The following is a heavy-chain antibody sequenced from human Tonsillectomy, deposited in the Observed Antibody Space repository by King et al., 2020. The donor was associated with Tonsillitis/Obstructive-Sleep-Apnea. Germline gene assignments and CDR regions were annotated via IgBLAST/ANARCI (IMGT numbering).Heavy chain of an antibody. CDR3: ARDLGYCITTSCYGPGY. D-gene: IGHD2-2*01. J-gene: IGHJ4*02. V-gene: IGHV3-74*03. Sequence: VQLVESGGGLVQPGGSLRLSCAASGFTFSSYWMHWVRQVPGKGLVWVSRINTDGDRTTYADSVQGRFTISRDNAKNTLYLQMNSLRAEDTAVYYCARDLGYCITTSCYGPGYWSQGTLVTVSS. CDR1: GFTFSSYW. CDR2: INTDGDRT.